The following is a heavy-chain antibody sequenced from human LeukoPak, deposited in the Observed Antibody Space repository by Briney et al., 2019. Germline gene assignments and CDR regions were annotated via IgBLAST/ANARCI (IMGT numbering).Heavy chain of an antibody. J-gene: IGHJ4*02. CDR2: IHQDGNGK. CDR3: ARGDKFSGDY. D-gene: IGHD2-15*01. Sequence: GGSLRLSCAASGFTFSTYWMSWVRQAPGKGLDWVANIHQDGNGKYYVDSVKGRFTISRDNAKNSLYLQMNSLRAEDTAVYYCARGDKFSGDYWGQGTLVTVSS. CDR1: GFTFSTYW. V-gene: IGHV3-7*04.